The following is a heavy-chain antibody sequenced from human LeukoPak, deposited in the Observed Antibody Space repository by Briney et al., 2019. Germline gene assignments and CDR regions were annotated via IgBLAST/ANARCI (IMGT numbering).Heavy chain of an antibody. V-gene: IGHV3-33*06. CDR1: GFTFSSYG. CDR2: IWYDGSNK. D-gene: IGHD3-22*01. CDR3: AKEGYYYDSSGYFHSDL. Sequence: GGSLRLSCAASGFTFSSYGVHWVRQAPGKGLEWVAVIWYDGSNKYYADSVKGRFTISRDNSKNTLYLQKNSLRAEDTAVYYCAKEGYYYDSSGYFHSDLWGRGTLVTVSS. J-gene: IGHJ2*01.